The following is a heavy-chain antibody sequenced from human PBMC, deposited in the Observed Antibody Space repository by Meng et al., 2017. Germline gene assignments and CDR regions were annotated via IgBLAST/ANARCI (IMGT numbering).Heavy chain of an antibody. D-gene: IGHD3-9*01. CDR2: INTNTGNP. CDR1: GFTSSSYA. V-gene: IGHV7-4-1*02. J-gene: IGHJ4*02. Sequence: GFTSSSYAMLWVRQAPGQGLEWMGWINTNTGNPTYAQGFTGRFVFSLDTSVSTAYLQISSLKAEDTAVYYCARDGQYYDILTGYRHFDYWGQGTLVTVSS. CDR3: ARDGQYYDILTGYRHFDY.